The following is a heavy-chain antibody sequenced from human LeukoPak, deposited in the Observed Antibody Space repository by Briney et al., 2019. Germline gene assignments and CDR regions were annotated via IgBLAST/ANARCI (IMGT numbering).Heavy chain of an antibody. CDR1: GFTFGDYA. CDR3: TREKLRDIVVVPASYWFDP. J-gene: IGHJ5*02. CDR2: IRSKAYGGTT. V-gene: IGHV3-49*05. D-gene: IGHD2-2*01. Sequence: KPGRSLRLSCTASGFTFGDYAMSWFRQAPGKGLEWVGFIRSKAYGGTTEYAASVKGRFTISRDDSKSIAYLQMNSLKTEDTAVYYCTREKLRDIVVVPASYWFDPWGQGTLVTVSS.